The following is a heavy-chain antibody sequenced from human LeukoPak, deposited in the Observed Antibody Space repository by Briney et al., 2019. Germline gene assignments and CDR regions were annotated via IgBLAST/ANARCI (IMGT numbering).Heavy chain of an antibody. CDR1: GGSISISSYY. D-gene: IGHD5-24*01. V-gene: IGHV4-39*01. Sequence: SETLSLTCTVSGGSISISSYYWGWIRQPPGKGLEWIGSIYYSGTTYYNPSLKSRVTISADTSKNQFSLKLSSVTAADTAVYYCGRHSYRGWLQFFDYWGQGTRVTVSS. J-gene: IGHJ4*02. CDR2: IYYSGTT. CDR3: GRHSYRGWLQFFDY.